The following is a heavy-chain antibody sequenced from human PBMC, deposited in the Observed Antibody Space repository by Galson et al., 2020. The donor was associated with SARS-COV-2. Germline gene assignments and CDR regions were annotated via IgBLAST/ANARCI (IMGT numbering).Heavy chain of an antibody. V-gene: IGHV1-2*06. D-gene: IGHD3-10*01. Sequence: ASVKVSCKASGYTFSGHYMHWVRLAPGQGLEWMGRINPNSGDTDVAQKFQGRVTMTTDTSLTTAYMELSRLTSDDTAVYYCTGGSNSSPFYHFDPWGQGTLVTVSS. CDR3: TGGSNSSPFYHFDP. CDR2: INPNSGDT. CDR1: GYTFSGHY. J-gene: IGHJ5*02.